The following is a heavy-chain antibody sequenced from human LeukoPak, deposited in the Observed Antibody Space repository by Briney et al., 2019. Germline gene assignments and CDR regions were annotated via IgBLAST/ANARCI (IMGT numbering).Heavy chain of an antibody. CDR1: GFPFSSHG. J-gene: IGHJ4*02. Sequence: PGGSLRLSCAGSGFPFSSHGMNWVRQAPGKGLEWVSGISPGGPTYYADSVKGRFTISRDDSKNTLYLQMKNLRADDTAIYYCAREWDSWGQGTLVTVSS. CDR3: AREWDS. CDR2: ISPGGPT. V-gene: IGHV3-23*01.